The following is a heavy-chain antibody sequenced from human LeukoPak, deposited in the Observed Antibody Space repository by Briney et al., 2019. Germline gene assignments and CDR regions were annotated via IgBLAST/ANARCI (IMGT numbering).Heavy chain of an antibody. CDR2: MNPNSGNT. Sequence: ASVSVSLKSAVYTFTNYDINWVRQASGQGLGWVGWMNPNSGNTGSAQKFQGRVTMTSNTSISTAYMELSSLRSEDTAVYYCARGLRREQQLLRAFDYWGQGTPVTVSS. CDR1: VYTFTNYD. CDR3: ARGLRREQQLLRAFDY. V-gene: IGHV1-8*01. J-gene: IGHJ4*02. D-gene: IGHD6-13*01.